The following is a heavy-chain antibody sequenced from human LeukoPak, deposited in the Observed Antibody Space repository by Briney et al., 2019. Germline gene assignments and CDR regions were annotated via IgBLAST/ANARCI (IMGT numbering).Heavy chain of an antibody. CDR1: RGTFSSYA. CDR3: ARVAEGLLWFGGGSYYYYMDV. D-gene: IGHD3-10*01. V-gene: IGHV1-69*05. Sequence: VASVKVSCKASRGTFSSYAISWVRQAPGQGLEWMGGIIPIFGTANYAQKFQGRVTITRNTSISTAYMELSSLRSEDTAVYYCARVAEGLLWFGGGSYYYYMDVWGKGTTVTVSS. J-gene: IGHJ6*03. CDR2: IIPIFGTA.